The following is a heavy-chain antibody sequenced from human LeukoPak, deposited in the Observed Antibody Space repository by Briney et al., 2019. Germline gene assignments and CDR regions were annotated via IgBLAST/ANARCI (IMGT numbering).Heavy chain of an antibody. CDR2: IYSGGST. CDR1: GFTVSSNY. V-gene: IGHV3-53*01. J-gene: IGHJ4*02. CDR3: AKYDSSGYYYHFDY. D-gene: IGHD3-22*01. Sequence: GGSLRLSCAASGFTVSSNYMSWVRQAPGKGLEWVSVIYSGGSTYYADSVKGRFTISRDNSKNTLYLQMNSLRAEDTAVYYCAKYDSSGYYYHFDYWGQGTLVTVSS.